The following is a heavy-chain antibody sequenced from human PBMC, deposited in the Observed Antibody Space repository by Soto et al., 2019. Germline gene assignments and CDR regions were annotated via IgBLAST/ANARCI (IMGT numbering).Heavy chain of an antibody. Sequence: GGSLRLSCVASGLTFSNYAMIWLRQPPGKGLEWVSSIDTSGGGGATYYADSVKGRFTISRDDSKNTLYLQMSSLRAEDTAVYYCAKRAVIDTGKYFDYWGQGTLVTVSS. J-gene: IGHJ4*02. CDR2: IDTSGGGGAT. D-gene: IGHD2-21*01. V-gene: IGHV3-23*01. CDR3: AKRAVIDTGKYFDY. CDR1: GLTFSNYA.